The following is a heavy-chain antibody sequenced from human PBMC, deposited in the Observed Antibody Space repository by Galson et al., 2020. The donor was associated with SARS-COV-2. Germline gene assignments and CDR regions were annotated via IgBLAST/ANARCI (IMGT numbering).Heavy chain of an antibody. D-gene: IGHD2-15*01. CDR3: TTVYCSGGSCYSVYFDY. CDR2: IKSKTDGGTT. CDR1: GFTFSNAW. J-gene: IGHJ4*02. Sequence: GGSLRLSCAASGFTFSNAWMNWVRQAPGKGLEWVGRIKSKTDGGTTDYAAPVKGRFTISRDDSKNTLYLQMNSLKTEDTAVYYCTTVYCSGGSCYSVYFDYWGQGTLVTVSS. V-gene: IGHV3-15*07.